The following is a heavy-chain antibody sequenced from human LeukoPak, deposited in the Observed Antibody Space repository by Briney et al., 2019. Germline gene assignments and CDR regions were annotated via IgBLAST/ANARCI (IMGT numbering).Heavy chain of an antibody. Sequence: GGSLRLSCAASGFTFSSYSMNWVRQAPRKGLEWVSSISSNSSYIYYADSVKGRFTISRDNAKNSLYLQMNTLRAEDTAVYYCARDVGDGYNHQEIDYWGQGTLVTVSS. CDR3: ARDVGDGYNHQEIDY. CDR2: ISSNSSYI. D-gene: IGHD5-24*01. J-gene: IGHJ4*02. V-gene: IGHV3-21*01. CDR1: GFTFSSYS.